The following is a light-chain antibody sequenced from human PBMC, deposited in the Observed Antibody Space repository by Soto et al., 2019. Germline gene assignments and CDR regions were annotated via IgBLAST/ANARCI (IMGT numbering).Light chain of an antibody. CDR3: AAWDDSLKGWF. CDR2: SNI. J-gene: IGLJ2*01. Sequence: QSVLTQPPSASGTPGQRVTISCSGSSSNIGSNTVNWYQQLPGTAPKLLIYSNIQRPSGVPDRFSASKSGTSASLAISGLQSEDEADYYCAAWDDSLKGWFFGGGTQLTVL. V-gene: IGLV1-44*01. CDR1: SSNIGSNT.